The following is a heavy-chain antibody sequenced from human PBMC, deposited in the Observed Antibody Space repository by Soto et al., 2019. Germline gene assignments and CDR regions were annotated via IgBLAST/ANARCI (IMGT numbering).Heavy chain of an antibody. D-gene: IGHD3-9*01. Sequence: QVQLVQSGAEVKKPGSSVKVSCKASGGTFSSYAISWVRQAPGQGLEWMGGIIPIFGTANYAQKFQGRVTITADESTSTAYMELSSLRSEDTAVYYCARDIGYYGILTGSEGNYYYGMDVWGQGTTVTVSS. CDR1: GGTFSSYA. J-gene: IGHJ6*02. CDR3: ARDIGYYGILTGSEGNYYYGMDV. CDR2: IIPIFGTA. V-gene: IGHV1-69*01.